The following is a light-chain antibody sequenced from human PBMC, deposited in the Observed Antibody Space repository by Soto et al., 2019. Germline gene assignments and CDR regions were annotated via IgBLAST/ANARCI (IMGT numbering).Light chain of an antibody. CDR2: DAS. CDR1: QSISSW. J-gene: IGKJ5*01. CDR3: QQYNSYVT. V-gene: IGKV1-5*01. Sequence: DIQMTQSPSTLSASVGDRVTITCRASQSISSWLAWYQQKPGKAPKLLIYDASSLESGVPSRFSGSGSGREFTLTISSLQPDDFATYYCQQYNSYVTFGQGTRLEIK.